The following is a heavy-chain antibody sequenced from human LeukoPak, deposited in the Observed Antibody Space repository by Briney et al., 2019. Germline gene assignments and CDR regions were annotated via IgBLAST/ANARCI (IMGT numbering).Heavy chain of an antibody. V-gene: IGHV4-39*02. CDR1: GGSISSSSYY. CDR2: IYFSGST. CDR3: ARERSRNQHFFY. J-gene: IGHJ4*02. D-gene: IGHD1-14*01. Sequence: SETLSLTCTVSGGSISSSSYYWGWIRQPPGKGLEWIGSIYFSGSTYYNPSLKSRVTISVDTSKNQFSLKLSSVTAADTAVYYCARERSRNQHFFYWGQGTLVTVSS.